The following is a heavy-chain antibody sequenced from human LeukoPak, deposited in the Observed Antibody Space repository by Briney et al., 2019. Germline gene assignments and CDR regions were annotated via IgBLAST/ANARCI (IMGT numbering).Heavy chain of an antibody. J-gene: IGHJ6*03. CDR1: GGSISSYY. CDR2: IYYSGST. D-gene: IGHD2-15*01. Sequence: SETLSPTCTVSGGSISSYYWSWIRQPPGKGLEWIGYIYYSGSTNYNPSLKSRVTISVDTSKNQFSLKLSSVTAADTAVYYCARGCGGSCVSYGDYGYYYMDVWGKGTTVTVSS. V-gene: IGHV4-59*01. CDR3: ARGCGGSCVSYGDYGYYYMDV.